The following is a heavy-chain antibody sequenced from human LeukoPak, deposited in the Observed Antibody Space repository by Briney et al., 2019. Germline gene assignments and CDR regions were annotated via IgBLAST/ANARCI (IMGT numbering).Heavy chain of an antibody. CDR3: ARGVLLWFGESRAAFDI. CDR2: IYYSGST. D-gene: IGHD3-10*01. V-gene: IGHV4-59*01. Sequence: SETLSLTCTVSGGSISSYYWSWIRQPPGKGLEWIGYIYYSGSTNYNPPLKSRVTISVDTSKNQFSLKLSSVTAADTAVYYCARGVLLWFGESRAAFDIWGQGTMVTVSS. CDR1: GGSISSYY. J-gene: IGHJ3*02.